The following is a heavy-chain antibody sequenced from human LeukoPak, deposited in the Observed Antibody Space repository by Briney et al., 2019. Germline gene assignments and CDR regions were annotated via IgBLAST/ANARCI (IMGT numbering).Heavy chain of an antibody. Sequence: ASVKVSCKASGYTFTGYYMHWVRQAPGQGLECIGWINPNSGGTNYAQKFQGRVTMTRDTSISTAYMELSRLRSDDTAVYYCARDISGWYTALSDYWGQGTLVTVSS. D-gene: IGHD6-19*01. CDR2: INPNSGGT. J-gene: IGHJ4*02. CDR3: ARDISGWYTALSDY. V-gene: IGHV1-2*02. CDR1: GYTFTGYY.